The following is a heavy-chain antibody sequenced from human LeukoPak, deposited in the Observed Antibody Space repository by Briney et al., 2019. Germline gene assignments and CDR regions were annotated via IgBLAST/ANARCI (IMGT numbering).Heavy chain of an antibody. V-gene: IGHV3-30*02. J-gene: IGHJ4*02. CDR2: IRYDGSNK. CDR3: GRVVVVPAAPSISIDY. Sequence: PGGSLRLSCAASGFTFSSYGMHWVRQAPGKGLEWVAFIRYDGSNKYYADSVKGRFTISRDNSKNTLYLQMNSLRAEDTAVYYCGRVVVVPAAPSISIDYWGQGTLVTVSS. D-gene: IGHD2-2*01. CDR1: GFTFSSYG.